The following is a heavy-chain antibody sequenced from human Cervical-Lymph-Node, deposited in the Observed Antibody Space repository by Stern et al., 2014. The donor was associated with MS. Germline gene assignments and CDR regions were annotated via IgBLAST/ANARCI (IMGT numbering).Heavy chain of an antibody. D-gene: IGHD1-1*01. V-gene: IGHV3-53*01. J-gene: IGHJ4*02. CDR2: ITNVGST. CDR1: GFTVSRDY. CDR3: ARDTSSPERSDW. Sequence: VQLVESGGGVIQPGGSLRLSCTASGFTVSRDYMPWVRQAPGKGRERVSLITNVGSTFDTDSVKGRFTISRDDSKNTVYLHMTSLRAEDTAMYYCARDTSSPERSDWWGQGTLVTVSS.